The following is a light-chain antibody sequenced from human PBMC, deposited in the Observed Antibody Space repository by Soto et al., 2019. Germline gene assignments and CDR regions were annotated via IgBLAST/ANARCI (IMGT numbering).Light chain of an antibody. Sequence: IVMTQSPDSLAVSLGKRATINCKSSQSLLYTSNNKNYLAWFQQKPGQPPRLLIYWASTRESGVPDRFSGSGSGTDFTLTISSLQSEDVAVYYCQQYYSNPELTFGGGTKVEIK. CDR2: WAS. V-gene: IGKV4-1*01. CDR3: QQYYSNPELT. CDR1: QSLLYTSNNKNY. J-gene: IGKJ4*01.